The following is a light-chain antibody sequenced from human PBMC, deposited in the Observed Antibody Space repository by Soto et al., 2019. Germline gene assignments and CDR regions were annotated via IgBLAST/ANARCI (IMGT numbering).Light chain of an antibody. V-gene: IGLV1-40*01. Sequence: QSVLTQPPSVSGAPGQRVTISCTGSSSNIGAGYDVNWYQQLPGTVPKLLIFGDSNRPSGVPDRLSGSKSGTSASLAITGLQAADEADYYCQSSDSRLSGSDVFGTGTKLTVL. CDR3: QSSDSRLSGSDV. CDR1: SSNIGAGYD. J-gene: IGLJ1*01. CDR2: GDS.